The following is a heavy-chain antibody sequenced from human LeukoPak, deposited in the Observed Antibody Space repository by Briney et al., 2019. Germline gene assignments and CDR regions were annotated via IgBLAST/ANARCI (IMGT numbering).Heavy chain of an antibody. V-gene: IGHV3-23*01. CDR1: GLTFSNHA. J-gene: IGHJ4*02. D-gene: IGHD3-22*01. CDR3: AKDQHESSGHYYGDFHY. CDR2: ISDAGGRT. Sequence: SGGSLRLSCAASGLTFSNHAMSWGRQGPGKRPEWVSVISDAGGRTYYTESGKGRFTISRDNSKNTLYLQMSSLRAEDTALYYCAKDQHESSGHYYGDFHYWGQGTLVTVSS.